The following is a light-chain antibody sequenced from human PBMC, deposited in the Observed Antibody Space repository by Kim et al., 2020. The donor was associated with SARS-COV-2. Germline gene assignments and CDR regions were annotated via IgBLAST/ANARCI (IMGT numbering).Light chain of an antibody. CDR3: QAWDRGTVV. Sequence: SYELTQPPSVSVSPGQTASITCSGDKLGDKYACWYQQKPGRSPVLVIYQDSKRPSGIPERFSGSNSGNTATLTISGTQAMDEADYFCQAWDRGTVVFGGGTQLTVL. V-gene: IGLV3-1*01. CDR2: QDS. CDR1: KLGDKY. J-gene: IGLJ2*01.